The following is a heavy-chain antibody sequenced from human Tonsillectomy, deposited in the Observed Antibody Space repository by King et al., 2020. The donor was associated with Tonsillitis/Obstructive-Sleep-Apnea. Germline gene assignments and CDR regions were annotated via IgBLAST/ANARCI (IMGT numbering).Heavy chain of an antibody. CDR1: GYTFTSYY. D-gene: IGHD3-10*01. Sequence: VQLVESGAEVKKPGASVKVSCKASGYTFTSYYMHWVRQAPGQGLEWRGIINPSGGSTSYAQKFQGRVTMTRDTSTSTVYMELSSLRSEDTAVYYCAREAGSANCLDYWGQGTLVTVSS. CDR2: INPSGGST. V-gene: IGHV1-46*01. J-gene: IGHJ4*02. CDR3: AREAGSANCLDY.